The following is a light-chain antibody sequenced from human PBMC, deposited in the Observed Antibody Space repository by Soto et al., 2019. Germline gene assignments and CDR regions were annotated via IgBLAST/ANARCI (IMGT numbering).Light chain of an antibody. V-gene: IGKV3-20*01. CDR2: GAS. J-gene: IGKJ1*01. CDR3: QQYGSSPRT. CDR1: QSVSNSY. Sequence: EIVLTQSPGTLSLSPGERATLSCRASQSVSNSYLAWYQQKPGQSPMLLIYGASSSATGTPARFSGSGSGTDLSLTISRLEPEDLAVYYCQQYGSSPRTFGQGTKVEIK.